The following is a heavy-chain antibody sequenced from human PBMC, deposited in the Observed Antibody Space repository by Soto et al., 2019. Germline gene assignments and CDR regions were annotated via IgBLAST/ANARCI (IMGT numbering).Heavy chain of an antibody. CDR2: ISGSGGST. D-gene: IGHD3-9*01. V-gene: IGHV3-23*01. J-gene: IGHJ4*02. Sequence: GGSLRLSCAASGFTFSSYAMSWVRQAPGKGLEWVSAISGSGGSTYYADSVKGRFTISRDNSKNTLYLQMNSLRAEDTAVYYCAKDRLPSAYYDILTGSPPSVLFDYWGQGTLVTVSS. CDR1: GFTFSSYA. CDR3: AKDRLPSAYYDILTGSPPSVLFDY.